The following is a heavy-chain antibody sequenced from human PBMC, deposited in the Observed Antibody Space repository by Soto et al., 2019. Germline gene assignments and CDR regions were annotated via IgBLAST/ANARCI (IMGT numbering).Heavy chain of an antibody. CDR1: GYTFTSYD. V-gene: IGHV1-8*01. Sequence: QVQLVQSGAEVKKPGASVKVSCKASGYTFTSYDINWVRQATGQGLEWMGWMNPNSGNTGYAQKSQGRVTMTRNTPIRTAYLELSSLRSEATAVYYCASGTTVSPAYYFDYWGQGPLVTVSS. CDR3: ASGTTVSPAYYFDY. CDR2: MNPNSGNT. D-gene: IGHD4-17*01. J-gene: IGHJ4*02.